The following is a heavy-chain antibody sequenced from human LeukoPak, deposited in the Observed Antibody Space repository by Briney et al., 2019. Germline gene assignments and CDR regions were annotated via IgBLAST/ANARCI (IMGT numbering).Heavy chain of an antibody. CDR3: AREPSFYGDYFGFDY. CDR2: IWYDGSNK. D-gene: IGHD4-17*01. CDR1: GFTFSSYG. Sequence: GGSLRLSCAAPGFTFSSYGMHWVRQAPGKGLEWVAVIWYDGSNKYYADSVKGRFTTSRDNSKNTLYLQMNRLRAEDTAGYYCAREPSFYGDYFGFDYWGQGTLVTVSS. V-gene: IGHV3-33*01. J-gene: IGHJ4*02.